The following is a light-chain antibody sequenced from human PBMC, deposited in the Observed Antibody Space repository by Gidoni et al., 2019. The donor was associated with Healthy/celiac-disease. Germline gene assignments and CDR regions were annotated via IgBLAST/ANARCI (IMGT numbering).Light chain of an antibody. CDR3: QQYYSTPLT. CDR1: QSVLYSSDNKNY. J-gene: IGKJ4*01. Sequence: DIVMTPSPDSLALSLGERATINCQSSQSVLYSSDNKNYLAWYQQKPGQPPKLRIYWASTRESGVPDRFSGSGSGTDFTLTISSLQAEDVAVYYCQQYYSTPLTFGGGTKVEIK. CDR2: WAS. V-gene: IGKV4-1*01.